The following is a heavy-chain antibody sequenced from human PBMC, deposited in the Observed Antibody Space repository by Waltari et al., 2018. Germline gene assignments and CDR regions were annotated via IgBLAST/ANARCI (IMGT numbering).Heavy chain of an antibody. Sequence: EVRLVESGGGLVQPGGSLTLSCAASVFTFSNYGMSWVRQAPGKVLGGVSTCGGSWGTTFYEDSGKGRFTMSKDNSKNTLFLQMNSLRFDDTAEYYCAKSTGSYYEVFDYWGRGTLVTVSS. D-gene: IGHD1-26*01. V-gene: IGHV3-23*04. J-gene: IGHJ4*02. CDR2: CGGSWGTT. CDR1: VFTFSNYG. CDR3: AKSTGSYYEVFDY.